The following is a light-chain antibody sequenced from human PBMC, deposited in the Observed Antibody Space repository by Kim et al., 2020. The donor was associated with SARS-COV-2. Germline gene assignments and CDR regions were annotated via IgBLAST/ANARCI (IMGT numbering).Light chain of an antibody. CDR2: DAS. J-gene: IGKJ2*01. V-gene: IGKV1-5*01. Sequence: GDRVTITCRASQSINSWLAWYQQQPGTAPKLLIYDASSLQSGVPPRFTGRRSWTEFTLTISSLQPDDFATYYCHQYQSYPYTFGQGTKL. CDR1: QSINSW. CDR3: HQYQSYPYT.